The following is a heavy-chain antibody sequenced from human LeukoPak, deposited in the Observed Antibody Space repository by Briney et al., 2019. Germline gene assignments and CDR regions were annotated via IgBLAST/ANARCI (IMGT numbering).Heavy chain of an antibody. CDR2: ISSSGGAI. CDR3: ARVGTTSNYYYYIDV. CDR1: GLSFSSYT. Sequence: GGSLRLSCAASGLSFSSYTMMWVRQAPGKGLEWVSYISSSGGAIYYADSVKGRFTISRDNAKNSLYLQMNSPGAEDTAVYYCARVGTTSNYYYYIDVWGKGTTVTVS. V-gene: IGHV3-48*04. D-gene: IGHD2/OR15-2a*01. J-gene: IGHJ6*03.